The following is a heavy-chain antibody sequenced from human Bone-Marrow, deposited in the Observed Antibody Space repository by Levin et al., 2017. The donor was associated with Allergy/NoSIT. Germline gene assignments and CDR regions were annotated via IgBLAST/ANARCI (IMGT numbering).Heavy chain of an antibody. CDR2: INHSGIT. Sequence: SQTLSLTCAVYGGSFSGSYWTWIRQTPGKGLEWIGEINHSGITNYNPSLKSRVTISLDTSKNQFSLKLISVTAADTAVYYCARGEAVAAIDYWGQGTLVTVSS. D-gene: IGHD6-19*01. J-gene: IGHJ4*02. CDR3: ARGEAVAAIDY. V-gene: IGHV4-34*01. CDR1: GGSFSGSY.